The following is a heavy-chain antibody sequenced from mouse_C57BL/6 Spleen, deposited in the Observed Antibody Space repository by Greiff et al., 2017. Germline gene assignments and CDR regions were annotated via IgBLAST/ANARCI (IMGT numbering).Heavy chain of an antibody. CDR2: IDPSDSYT. CDR3: ARRRRAYAMDY. CDR1: GYTFTSYW. J-gene: IGHJ4*01. V-gene: IGHV1-50*01. D-gene: IGHD3-3*01. Sequence: QVQLQQPGAELVKPGASVKLSCKASGYTFTSYWMQWVKQRPGQGLEWIGEIDPSDSYTNYNQKFKGKATLTVDTSSSTAYMQLSSLTSEDSAVYYCARRRRAYAMDYGGQGTSVTVSS.